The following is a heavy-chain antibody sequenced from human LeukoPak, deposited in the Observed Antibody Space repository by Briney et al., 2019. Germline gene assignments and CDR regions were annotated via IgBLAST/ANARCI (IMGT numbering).Heavy chain of an antibody. D-gene: IGHD3-10*01. CDR2: IHNSGTT. CDR1: CGPFSGYF. Sequence: SETLSLTCAVSCGPFSGYFWSWIRQSSGKGLEWIGEIHNSGTTNYNPSLNSRVTISEDTSKNQFYLNLSSVTAADTAVYYCARRYYYNLGSFPFDFWGQGTLVTVSS. V-gene: IGHV4-34*01. CDR3: ARRYYYNLGSFPFDF. J-gene: IGHJ4*02.